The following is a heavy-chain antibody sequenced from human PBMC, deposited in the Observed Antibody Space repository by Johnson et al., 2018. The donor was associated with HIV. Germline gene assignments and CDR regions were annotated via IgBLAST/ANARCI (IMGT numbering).Heavy chain of an antibody. CDR3: AKDSSVLLCFDI. D-gene: IGHD3-10*01. Sequence: QLVESGGGVVQPGGSLRLSCAASGFIFDDYAMHWVRQAPGKGLEWVSGISWNSGTIAYADSVKGRFTISRDNSKNTLYLQMNSLRAEDTAVYYCAKDSSVLLCFDIWGQGTMVTVSS. V-gene: IGHV3-9*01. CDR2: ISWNSGTI. CDR1: GFIFDDYA. J-gene: IGHJ3*02.